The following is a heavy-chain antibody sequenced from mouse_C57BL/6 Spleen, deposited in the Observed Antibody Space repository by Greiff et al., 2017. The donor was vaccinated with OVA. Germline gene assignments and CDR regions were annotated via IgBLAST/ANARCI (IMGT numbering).Heavy chain of an antibody. CDR2: IDPSDSET. Sequence: VKLQQPGAELVRPGSSVKLSCKASGYTFTSYWMHWVKQRPIQGLEWIGNIDPSDSETHYNQKFKDKATLTVDKSSSTAYMQLSSLTSEDSAVYYCARDDYGAMDYWGQGTSVTVSS. J-gene: IGHJ4*01. CDR3: ARDDYGAMDY. CDR1: GYTFTSYW. V-gene: IGHV1-52*01.